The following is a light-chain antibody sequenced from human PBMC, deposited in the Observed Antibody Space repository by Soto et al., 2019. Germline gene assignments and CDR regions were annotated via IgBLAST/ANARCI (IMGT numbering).Light chain of an antibody. Sequence: QSALTQPPSVSGSPGQSVTISCTGTSSDVASYNRVSWYQQPPGTAPKLMISEVSNRPSGVPDRFSGSKSGNTASLTISGLQAEDEADYYCSSYTSSSTYVFGTGTKLTVL. CDR3: SSYTSSSTYV. CDR2: EVS. J-gene: IGLJ1*01. CDR1: SSDVASYNR. V-gene: IGLV2-18*02.